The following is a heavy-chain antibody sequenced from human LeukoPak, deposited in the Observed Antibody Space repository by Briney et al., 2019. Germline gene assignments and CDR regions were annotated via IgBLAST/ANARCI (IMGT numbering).Heavy chain of an antibody. J-gene: IGHJ4*02. V-gene: IGHV1-69*01. CDR1: GGTFSSYA. CDR3: ARGSSHTYYYDSSGQSSFDY. D-gene: IGHD3-22*01. CDR2: IIPIFGTA. Sequence: SVKVSCKASGGTFSSYAISWVRQASGQGLEWMGGIIPIFGTANYAQKFQGRVTTTADESTSTAYMELSSLRSEDTAVYYCARGSSHTYYYDSSGQSSFDYWGQGTLVTVSS.